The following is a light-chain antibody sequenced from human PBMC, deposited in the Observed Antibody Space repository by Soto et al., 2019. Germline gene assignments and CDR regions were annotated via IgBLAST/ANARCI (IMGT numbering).Light chain of an antibody. CDR3: QQYGSPGT. Sequence: EIVLTQSPGTLSLSPGERATLSCRASQSVSNNYLAWYQQKPGQAPRLLIYGASNTATGIPDRFSGSGSGTDFTLTISRLEPEDFAVYYCQQYGSPGTFGQGTKV. J-gene: IGKJ1*01. CDR1: QSVSNNY. V-gene: IGKV3-20*01. CDR2: GAS.